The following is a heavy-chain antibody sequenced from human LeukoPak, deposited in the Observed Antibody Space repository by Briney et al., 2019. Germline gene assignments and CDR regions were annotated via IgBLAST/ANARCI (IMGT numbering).Heavy chain of an antibody. CDR2: ISAYNGNT. Sequence: VASVKVSCKASGYTFTSYGISWVRQAPGQGLEWMGWISAYNGNTNYAQKLHDRVTMTTDTSTNVVYMELRSLRSDDTAVYYCARVYYYGSGRYYRHYFDYWGQGTLVTVSS. J-gene: IGHJ4*02. D-gene: IGHD3-10*01. CDR1: GYTFTSYG. CDR3: ARVYYYGSGRYYRHYFDY. V-gene: IGHV1-18*01.